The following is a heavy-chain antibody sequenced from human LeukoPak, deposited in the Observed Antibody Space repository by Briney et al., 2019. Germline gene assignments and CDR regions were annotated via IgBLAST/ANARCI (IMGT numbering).Heavy chain of an antibody. CDR1: GGSFSGYY. J-gene: IGHJ4*02. D-gene: IGHD6-19*01. V-gene: IGHV4-34*01. Sequence: SETLSLTCAVYGGSFSGYYWSWIRQPPGKGLEWIGEINHSGSTNYNPSLKSRVTISVDTSKNQFSLKLSSVTAADTAVYYCARGPSSGWSPMCNWGQGTLVTVSS. CDR3: ARGPSSGWSPMCN. CDR2: INHSGST.